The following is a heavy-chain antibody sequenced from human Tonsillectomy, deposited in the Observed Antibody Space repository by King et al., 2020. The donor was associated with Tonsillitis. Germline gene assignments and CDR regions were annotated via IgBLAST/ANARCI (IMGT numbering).Heavy chain of an antibody. D-gene: IGHD1-7*01. Sequence: VQLVESGGGLVQPGGSLRLSCSASGFTFKNYAMHWVRQAPGKGLQYVSAIMSNGGNTYYADSVKGRFTISRDNSKNTLYLQMSSLRPEDTAVYYCVKDRMTIWNSRGPDHFFDYWGQGTLVTVSS. CDR3: VKDRMTIWNSRGPDHFFDY. J-gene: IGHJ4*02. CDR2: IMSNGGNT. CDR1: GFTFKNYA. V-gene: IGHV3-64D*06.